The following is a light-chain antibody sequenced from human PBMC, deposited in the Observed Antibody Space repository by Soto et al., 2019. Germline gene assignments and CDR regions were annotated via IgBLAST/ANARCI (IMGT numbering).Light chain of an antibody. CDR3: QAWDSSTAFYV. CDR2: GDN. J-gene: IGLJ1*01. Sequence: QSVLTQPPSASGAPGQRVTISCSGSTSNIGGNSVHWYHQLPGAAPKLLIYGDNQRLSGVPDRVSGSKSGTSASLAISGLQSEDEANYYCQAWDSSTAFYVFGTGTKVTVL. CDR1: TSNIGGNS. V-gene: IGLV1-44*01.